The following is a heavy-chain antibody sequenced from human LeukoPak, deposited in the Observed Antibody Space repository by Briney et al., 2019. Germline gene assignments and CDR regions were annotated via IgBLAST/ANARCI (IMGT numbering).Heavy chain of an antibody. CDR2: INHSGST. V-gene: IGHV4-34*01. CDR1: GGSFSGYY. J-gene: IGHJ6*02. D-gene: IGHD2-15*01. Sequence: SETLSLTCAVYGGSFSGYYWSWIRQPPGKGLEWIGEINHSGSTNYNPSLKSRVTISVDTSKNQFSLKLSSVTAADTAVYYCARIYCRGGNCSPLVPHYYYEMDVWGQGTTVTVSS. CDR3: ARIYCRGGNCSPLVPHYYYEMDV.